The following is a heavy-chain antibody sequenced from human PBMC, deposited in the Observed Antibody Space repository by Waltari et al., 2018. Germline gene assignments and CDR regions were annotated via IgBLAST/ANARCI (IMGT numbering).Heavy chain of an antibody. V-gene: IGHV4-59*01. J-gene: IGHJ3*02. CDR1: GGSIRSYS. CDR2: IYYSGSP. Sequence: QVQLQESGPGLVKPSETLSLTCTVSGGSIRSYSWSWIRQPPGKGLAWIGYIYYSGSPNYNPSLKSLVTISVDTSKNQFSLKLSSVTAADTAVYYCARASIAVAGTFFGAFDIWGQGTMVTVSS. CDR3: ARASIAVAGTFFGAFDI. D-gene: IGHD6-19*01.